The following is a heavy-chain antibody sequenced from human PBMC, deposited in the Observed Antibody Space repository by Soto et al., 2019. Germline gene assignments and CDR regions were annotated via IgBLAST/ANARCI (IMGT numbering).Heavy chain of an antibody. CDR3: ARGREEAGGPFDY. D-gene: IGHD3-10*01. J-gene: IGHJ4*02. CDR2: IYYTGST. CDR1: GASISSGNYY. Sequence: QVQLQESGPGLVKPSQTLSLTCSVSGASISSGNYYWSWIRQHPGKGLGRIGYIYYTGSTYYNPSLRSRITISEDMSKNHFSLRLSSVTAADTAVYYCARGREEAGGPFDYWGQGTLVTVSS. V-gene: IGHV4-31*03.